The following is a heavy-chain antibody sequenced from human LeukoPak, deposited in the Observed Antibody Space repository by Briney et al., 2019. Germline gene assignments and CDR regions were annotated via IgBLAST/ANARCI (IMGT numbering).Heavy chain of an antibody. CDR1: GFTFSSYA. J-gene: IGHJ6*04. CDR2: ISYDGSNK. CDR3: ARDHEHIVVVTAIPGDYGMDV. Sequence: GRSLRLSCAASGFTFSSYAMHRVRQAPGKGLEWVAVISYDGSNKYYADSVKGRFTISRDNSKNTLYPQMNSLRAEDTAVYYCARDHEHIVVVTAIPGDYGMDVWGKGTTVTVSS. V-gene: IGHV3-30*04. D-gene: IGHD2-21*02.